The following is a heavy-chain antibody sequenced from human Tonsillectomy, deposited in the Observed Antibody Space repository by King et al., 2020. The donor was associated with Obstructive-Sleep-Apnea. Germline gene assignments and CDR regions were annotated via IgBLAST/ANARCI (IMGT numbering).Heavy chain of an antibody. CDR2: ININSGGT. J-gene: IGHJ5*02. Sequence: QLVQSGAEVKKPGASVKVSCKASGYTFTGYYMHWVRQAPGQGPEWMGWININSGGTNYSQKFQGRVTVNRDTSINQAYMELGALRSDDTAVYYCARGGAVASTFWPNWFDPWGQGTPVTVSS. CDR1: GYTFTGYY. CDR3: ARGGAVASTFWPNWFDP. D-gene: IGHD6-19*01. V-gene: IGHV1-2*02.